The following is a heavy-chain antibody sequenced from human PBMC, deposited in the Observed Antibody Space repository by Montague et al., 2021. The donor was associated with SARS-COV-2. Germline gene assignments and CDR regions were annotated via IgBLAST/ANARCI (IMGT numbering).Heavy chain of an antibody. J-gene: IGHJ6*02. V-gene: IGHV4-61*02. CDR3: ARVPYRLLFVPRYYGMDV. Sequence: TLSLTCTVSGGSISSGKYYWSWIRRPAGKGLEWIGRMYTSGSTNYNPSLKSRVTISVDTSKNQFSLKLSSATAADTAVYYCARVPYRLLFVPRYYGMDVWGQGTTVTVSS. D-gene: IGHD2-2*01. CDR2: MYTSGST. CDR1: GGSISSGKYY.